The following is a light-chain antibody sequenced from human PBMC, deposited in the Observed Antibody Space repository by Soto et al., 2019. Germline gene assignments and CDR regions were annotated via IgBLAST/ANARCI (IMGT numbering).Light chain of an antibody. J-gene: IGKJ1*01. Sequence: DIVMTQSPDSLAVSLGERATINCKSSQSVLYSSNNKNYLNWYQQTPGQPPKLLIYWASTRESGVPDRFSGSGSGTDFTLTISSLQAEDVAVYYCQQYYSSTLTFGQGTKVEIK. CDR3: QQYYSSTLT. CDR1: QSVLYSSNNKNY. V-gene: IGKV4-1*01. CDR2: WAS.